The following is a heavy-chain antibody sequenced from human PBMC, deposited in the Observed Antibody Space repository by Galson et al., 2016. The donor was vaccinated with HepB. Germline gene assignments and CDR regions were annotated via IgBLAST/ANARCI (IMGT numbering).Heavy chain of an antibody. J-gene: IGHJ4*02. CDR1: GYTFTSYY. Sequence: SCKASGYTFTSYYIHWVRQAPGQGLEWMGIINPSGGSTTYAQKFQGRVTMTRDTSTSTVYMELSSLRSEDTAVYYCARDGYPPYYYGSGSYYNAAFDYWGQGTLVTVSS. CDR2: INPSGGST. D-gene: IGHD3-10*01. V-gene: IGHV1-46*01. CDR3: ARDGYPPYYYGSGSYYNAAFDY.